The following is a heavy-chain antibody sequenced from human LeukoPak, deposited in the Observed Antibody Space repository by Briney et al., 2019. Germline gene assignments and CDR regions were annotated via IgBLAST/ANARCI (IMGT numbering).Heavy chain of an antibody. J-gene: IGHJ4*02. CDR1: GGSISSGGYS. V-gene: IGHV4-30-2*01. CDR3: ARDHYYDSSGYGFDY. Sequence: SQTLSLTCAVSGGSISSGGYSWSWIRQPPGKGLEWIGYIYHSGSTYYNPSLKSRVTISVDRSKNQFSLKPSSVTAADTAVYYCARDHYYDSSGYGFDYWGQGTLVTVSS. D-gene: IGHD3-22*01. CDR2: IYHSGST.